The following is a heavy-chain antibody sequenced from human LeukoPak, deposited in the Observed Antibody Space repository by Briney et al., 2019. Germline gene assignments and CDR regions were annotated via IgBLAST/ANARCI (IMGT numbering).Heavy chain of an antibody. V-gene: IGHV4-34*01. Sequence: SETLSLTCAVYGGSFSGYYWSWIRQPPGRGLEWIGEINHSGSTNYNPSLKSRVTISVDTSKNQFSLKLSSVTAADTAVYYCARGLRSLLSNWFDPWGQGTLVTVSS. CDR1: GGSFSGYY. CDR2: INHSGST. J-gene: IGHJ5*02. CDR3: ARGLRSLLSNWFDP. D-gene: IGHD4-17*01.